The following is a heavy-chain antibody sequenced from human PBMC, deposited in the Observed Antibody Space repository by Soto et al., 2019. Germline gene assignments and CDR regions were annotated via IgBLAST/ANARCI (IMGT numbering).Heavy chain of an antibody. J-gene: IGHJ4*02. CDR2: IYPGDSDT. CDR3: ARLGGYCSSTKCYGGGDY. Sequence: GESLKSSYTGSGYSFTSYWIGWVRQMHGKGLEWMGIIYPGDSDTRYSPSFQGQVTISADKSISTAYLQWSSLKASDTAMYYCARLGGYCSSTKCYGGGDYWGQGTQVTVSS. D-gene: IGHD2-2*01. CDR1: GYSFTSYW. V-gene: IGHV5-51*01.